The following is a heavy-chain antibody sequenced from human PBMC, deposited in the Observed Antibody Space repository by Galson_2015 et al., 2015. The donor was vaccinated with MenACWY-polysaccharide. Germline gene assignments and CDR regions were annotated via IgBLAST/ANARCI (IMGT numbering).Heavy chain of an antibody. V-gene: IGHV3-11*01. Sequence: SLRLSCAASGFTFSDYYMNWIRQAPGKGLEWVSYISTSGTNIYHADSVKGRFTISRDNAKNSLYLQMNSLRAEDTAVYYCAKLGLKWDLPRDYSFYMDVWGQGTLVTVSS. J-gene: IGHJ6*03. CDR2: ISTSGTNI. CDR3: AKLGLKWDLPRDYSFYMDV. D-gene: IGHD1-26*01. CDR1: GFTFSDYY.